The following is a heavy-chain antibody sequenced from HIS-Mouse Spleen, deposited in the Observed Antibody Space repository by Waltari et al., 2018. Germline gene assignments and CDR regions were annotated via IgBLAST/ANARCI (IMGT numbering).Heavy chain of an antibody. Sequence: QVQLVQSGAEVKKPGASVKVSCKASGYTFTGYYMHWVRQAPGQGLDWMGLINPNSGGTNYAQKVQARVTMTREASIRTAYMELSRLRSDDTAVYYCARGRYSSSWYYFDYWGQGTLVTVSS. CDR2: INPNSGGT. J-gene: IGHJ4*02. D-gene: IGHD6-13*01. V-gene: IGHV1-2*02. CDR3: ARGRYSSSWYYFDY. CDR1: GYTFTGYY.